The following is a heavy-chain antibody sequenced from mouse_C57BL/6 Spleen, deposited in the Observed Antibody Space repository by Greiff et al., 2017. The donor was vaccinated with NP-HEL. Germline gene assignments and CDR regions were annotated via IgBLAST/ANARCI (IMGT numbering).Heavy chain of an antibody. CDR2: IDPSDSYT. CDR3: ARLSLSYYFDY. J-gene: IGHJ2*01. CDR1: GYTFTSYW. V-gene: IGHV1-69*01. Sequence: QVQLQQPGAELVMPGASVKLSCKASGYTFTSYWMHWVKQRPGQGLEWIGEIDPSDSYTNYNQKFKGKSTLTVDKSSSTAYMQLSSLTSEDSAVYYCARLSLSYYFDYWGQGTTLTVSS. D-gene: IGHD6-1*01.